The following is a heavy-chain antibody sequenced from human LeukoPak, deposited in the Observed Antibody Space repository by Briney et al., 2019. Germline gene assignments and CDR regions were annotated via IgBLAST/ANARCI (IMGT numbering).Heavy chain of an antibody. J-gene: IGHJ3*02. Sequence: GGSLRLFCAASGFTVSSNYMSWVRQAPGKGLEWVSVIYSGGSTYYADSVKGRFTISRDNSKNTLYLQMNSLRAEDTAVYYCARGEGYSSGWYPVQKAFDIWGQGTMVTVSS. CDR2: IYSGGST. CDR3: ARGEGYSSGWYPVQKAFDI. D-gene: IGHD6-19*01. V-gene: IGHV3-66*01. CDR1: GFTVSSNY.